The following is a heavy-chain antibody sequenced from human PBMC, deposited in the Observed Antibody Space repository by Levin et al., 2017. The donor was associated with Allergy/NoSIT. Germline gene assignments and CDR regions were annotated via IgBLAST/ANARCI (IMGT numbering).Heavy chain of an antibody. CDR2: ISNNGGST. D-gene: IGHD3-3*01. J-gene: IGHJ4*02. CDR3: ARPPSGGFFDVWSGYEH. CDR1: GFTFSSYS. V-gene: IGHV3-64*01. Sequence: GGSLRLSCAASGFTFSSYSMHWVRQAPGKGLEYVSAISNNGGSTFYANSVKGRFTISRDNSKNTLYLQMGSLRAEDMAVYYCARPPSGGFFDVWSGYEHWGQGTLVTASS.